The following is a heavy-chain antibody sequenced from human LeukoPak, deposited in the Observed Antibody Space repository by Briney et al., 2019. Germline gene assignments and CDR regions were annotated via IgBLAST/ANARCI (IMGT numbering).Heavy chain of an antibody. CDR3: ARVSRRFGEFTKTYYYYGMDV. J-gene: IGHJ6*02. Sequence: SETLSLTCTVSGGSISSYYWSWIRQPAGKGLEWIGRIYTSGSTNYNPSLKSRVTMSVDTSKNQFSLKLSSVTAADTAVYYCARVSRRFGEFTKTYYYYGMDVWGQGTTVTVSS. CDR2: IYTSGST. D-gene: IGHD3-10*01. CDR1: GGSISSYY. V-gene: IGHV4-4*07.